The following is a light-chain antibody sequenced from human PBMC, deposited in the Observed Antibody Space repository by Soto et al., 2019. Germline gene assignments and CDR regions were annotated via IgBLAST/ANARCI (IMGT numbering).Light chain of an antibody. Sequence: EIVMTQSPATLSVSPGERATLSCRASQSVSSNLAWYQQKPGQAPRLLIYGVSTRATGIPARFSGNGSGTECTRTISSLQSEDFAVYYCQQYNNWPQTFGQGTKVEIK. V-gene: IGKV3-15*01. CDR2: GVS. CDR3: QQYNNWPQT. J-gene: IGKJ1*01. CDR1: QSVSSN.